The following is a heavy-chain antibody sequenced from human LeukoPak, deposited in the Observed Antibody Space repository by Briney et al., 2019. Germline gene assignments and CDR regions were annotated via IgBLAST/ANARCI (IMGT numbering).Heavy chain of an antibody. Sequence: GGSLRLSCAASGLTFSGSGTHWVRQAPGKGLEWVAFIRYHGSDKYYADSVKGRFTISRDNSKNTLYLQMNSPRPEDTSVYFCARSPTSWYFDYWGQGTLVTVSS. CDR2: IRYHGSDK. D-gene: IGHD2-2*01. CDR3: ARSPTSWYFDY. V-gene: IGHV3-30*02. CDR1: GLTFSGSG. J-gene: IGHJ4*02.